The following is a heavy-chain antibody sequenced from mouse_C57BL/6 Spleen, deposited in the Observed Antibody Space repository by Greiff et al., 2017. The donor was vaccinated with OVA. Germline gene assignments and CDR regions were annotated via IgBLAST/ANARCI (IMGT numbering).Heavy chain of an antibody. J-gene: IGHJ2*01. CDR2: IHPNSGST. D-gene: IGHD1-1*01. CDR3: ARGTTGGDY. CDR1: GYTFTSYW. Sequence: QVHVKQPGAELVKPGASVKLSCKASGYTFTSYWMHWVKQRPGQGLEWIGMIHPNSGSTNYNEKFKSKATLTVDKSSSTAYMQLSSLTSEDSAVYYCARGTTGGDYWGQGTTLTVSS. V-gene: IGHV1-64*01.